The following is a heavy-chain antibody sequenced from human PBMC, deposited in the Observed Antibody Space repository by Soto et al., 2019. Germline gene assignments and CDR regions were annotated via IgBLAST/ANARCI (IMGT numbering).Heavy chain of an antibody. CDR1: GYTFTSYG. CDR2: ISAYNGNT. Sequence: ASVKVSCKASGYTFTSYGISWVRQAPGQGLEWMGWISAYNGNTNYAQKLQGRVTMTTDTSTSTAYMELRSLRSDDTAVYYCARGDILTGYYMRNAFDIWGQGTMVTVSS. J-gene: IGHJ3*02. V-gene: IGHV1-18*01. CDR3: ARGDILTGYYMRNAFDI. D-gene: IGHD3-9*01.